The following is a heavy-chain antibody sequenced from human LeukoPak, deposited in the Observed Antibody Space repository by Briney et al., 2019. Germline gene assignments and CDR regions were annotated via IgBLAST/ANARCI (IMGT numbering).Heavy chain of an antibody. J-gene: IGHJ5*02. D-gene: IGHD6-13*01. CDR2: IRYDGSNK. CDR3: AKARGYSSSWYEANWFDP. V-gene: IGHV3-30*02. CDR1: GFTFSSYG. Sequence: HPGGSLRLSCAASGFTFSSYGMHWARQAPGKGLEWVAFIRYDGSNKYYADSVKGRFTISRDNSKNTLYLQMNSLRAEDTAVYYCAKARGYSSSWYEANWFDPWGQGTLVTVSS.